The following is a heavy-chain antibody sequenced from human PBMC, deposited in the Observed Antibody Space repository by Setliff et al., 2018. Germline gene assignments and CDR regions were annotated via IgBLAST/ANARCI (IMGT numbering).Heavy chain of an antibody. CDR2: ISPVGST. Sequence: SETLSLTCGVSGGSFSGYYWSWIRQLPGKGLEWIGEISPVGSTIYNPSLRGRVTMSVDTSNKRFSLNLTSGTAADTAVYYCATSGFCGAGSCYSFDDWGQGALVTAPQ. CDR3: ATSGFCGAGSCYSFDD. J-gene: IGHJ4*02. V-gene: IGHV4-34*01. CDR1: GGSFSGYY. D-gene: IGHD2-15*01.